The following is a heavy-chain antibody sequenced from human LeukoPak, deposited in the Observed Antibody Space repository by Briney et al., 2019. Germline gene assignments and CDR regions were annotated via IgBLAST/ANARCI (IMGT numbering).Heavy chain of an antibody. CDR2: IIPILGIA. Sequence: GASVKVSCKASGGTFSSYAISWVRQAPGQGLEWMGRIIPILGIANYAQKFQGRVTITADKSTSTAYMELSSLRSEDTAVYYCARWSYYDSSGPVDWFDPWGQGTLVTVSS. CDR1: GGTFSSYA. CDR3: ARWSYYDSSGPVDWFDP. D-gene: IGHD3-22*01. V-gene: IGHV1-69*04. J-gene: IGHJ5*02.